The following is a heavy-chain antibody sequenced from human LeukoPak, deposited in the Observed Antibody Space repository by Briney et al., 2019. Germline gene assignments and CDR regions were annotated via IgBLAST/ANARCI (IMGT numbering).Heavy chain of an antibody. D-gene: IGHD6-13*01. CDR3: AKVSVSGRIAAAWGFDY. J-gene: IGHJ4*02. Sequence: GGSPRLSCAASGFTFSSYVMSWVRQAPGKGLDWVSTITCNGGTTYYADSVKGRFTISRDNSKNTLYLQMNSLRAEDTAVYYCAKVSVSGRIAAAWGFDYWGQGTLVTVSS. CDR1: GFTFSSYV. V-gene: IGHV3-23*01. CDR2: ITCNGGTT.